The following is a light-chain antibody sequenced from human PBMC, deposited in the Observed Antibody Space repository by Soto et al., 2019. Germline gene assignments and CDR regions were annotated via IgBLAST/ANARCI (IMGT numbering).Light chain of an antibody. J-gene: IGKJ4*01. Sequence: DLRMTQSPSSLSASVGDRVTITCQASQDISNYLNWYQQKPGKAPKLLIYDASNFETGVASRFSGSGSGTDFTFTISSLQPEGIATYYCQQYDNLPPALTFGGGTKVEIK. CDR2: DAS. V-gene: IGKV1-33*01. CDR3: QQYDNLPPALT. CDR1: QDISNY.